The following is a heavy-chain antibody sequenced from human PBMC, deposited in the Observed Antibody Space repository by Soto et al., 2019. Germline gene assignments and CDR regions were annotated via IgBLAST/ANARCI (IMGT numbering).Heavy chain of an antibody. Sequence: PSETLSLTCTVSGGSISSYYWSWIRQPPGKGLEWIGYIYYSGSTYYNPSLKSRVTISVDTSKSQFSLKLSSVTAADTAVYYCARTYYYDSSIDYWGQGTLVTVSS. CDR3: ARTYYYDSSIDY. J-gene: IGHJ4*02. CDR1: GGSISSYY. CDR2: IYYSGST. D-gene: IGHD3-22*01. V-gene: IGHV4-59*08.